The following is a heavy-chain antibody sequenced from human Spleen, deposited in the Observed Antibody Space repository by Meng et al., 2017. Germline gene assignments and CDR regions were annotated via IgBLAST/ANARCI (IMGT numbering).Heavy chain of an antibody. CDR2: IIPIFGTA. Sequence: SVKVSCKASGYSFSRFGITWVRQAPGQGLEWMGGIIPIFGTANYAQKFQGRVTITADKSTSTAYMELSSLRSEDTAVYYCARGSRGSSVDYWGQGTLVTISS. CDR1: GYSFSRFG. V-gene: IGHV1-69*06. CDR3: ARGSRGSSVDY. J-gene: IGHJ4*02. D-gene: IGHD3-10*01.